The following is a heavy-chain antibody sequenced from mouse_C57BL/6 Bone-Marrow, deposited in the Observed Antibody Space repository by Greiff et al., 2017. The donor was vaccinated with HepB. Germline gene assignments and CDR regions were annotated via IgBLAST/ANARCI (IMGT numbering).Heavy chain of an antibody. CDR2: IDPSDSET. V-gene: IGHV1-52*01. J-gene: IGHJ2*01. CDR3: ARELLSYYFDY. Sequence: QVQLKQPGAELVRPGSSVKLSCKASGYTFTSYWMHWVKQRPIQGLEWIGNIDPSDSETHYNQKFKDKATLTVDKSSSTAYMQLSSLTSEDSAVYYCARELLSYYFDYWGQGTTLTVSS. CDR1: GYTFTSYW. D-gene: IGHD2-1*01.